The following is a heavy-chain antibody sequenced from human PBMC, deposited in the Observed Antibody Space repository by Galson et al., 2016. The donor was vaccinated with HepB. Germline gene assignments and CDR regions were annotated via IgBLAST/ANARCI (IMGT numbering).Heavy chain of an antibody. D-gene: IGHD3-16*02. CDR2: IRASSNDT. CDR1: GLMFTGHE. J-gene: IGHJ6*02. V-gene: IGHV3-23*01. CDR3: AKAHYRGIDV. Sequence: SLRLSCAASGLMFTGHEMNWVRQAPGKGLQWVSTIRASSNDTFYADSVRGRFTISRDNSNNILYLQLNTLRVDDTAVYYCAKAHYRGIDVWGQGSTAIVSS.